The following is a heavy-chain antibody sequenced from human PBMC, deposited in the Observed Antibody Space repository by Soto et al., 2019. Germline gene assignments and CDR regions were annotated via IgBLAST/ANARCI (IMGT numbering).Heavy chain of an antibody. CDR3: ARDATYYYDSSGYYPMGYFDL. J-gene: IGHJ2*01. D-gene: IGHD3-22*01. CDR1: GGSISSGDYY. CDR2: IYYSGST. V-gene: IGHV4-30-4*01. Sequence: QVQLQESGPGLVKPSQTLSLTCTVSGGSISSGDYYWSWIRQPPGKGLEWIGYIYYSGSTYYNPSLKSRVTISVDTSKNQFSLKLSSVTAADTAVYYYARDATYYYDSSGYYPMGYFDLWGRGTLVTVSS.